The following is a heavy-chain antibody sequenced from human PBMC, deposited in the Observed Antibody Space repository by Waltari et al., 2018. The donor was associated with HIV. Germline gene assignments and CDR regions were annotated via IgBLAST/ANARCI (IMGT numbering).Heavy chain of an antibody. V-gene: IGHV4-39*01. J-gene: IGHJ2*01. CDR2: ISHTGGTH. D-gene: IGHD3-10*01. Sequence: QSQLQESDPGLVKPSETLSLTCTVSGGSISSNYYFWAWVRQPPGKGLEWIGTISHTGGTHYYNPSLKSRVIISVDTSKDQSSLKLSSMTATDTAVYYCARQRGSGLWYFDLWGRGTLVSVSS. CDR1: GGSISSNYYF. CDR3: ARQRGSGLWYFDL.